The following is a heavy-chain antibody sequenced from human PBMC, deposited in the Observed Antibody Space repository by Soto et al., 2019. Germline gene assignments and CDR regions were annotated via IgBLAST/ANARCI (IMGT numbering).Heavy chain of an antibody. V-gene: IGHV4-39*01. D-gene: IGHD3-16*02. CDR2: IYYSGST. CDR1: GGSISSSSYY. CDR3: AKTYDYVWGSYRSDAFDI. J-gene: IGHJ3*02. Sequence: QLQLQESGPGLVKPSETLSLTCTVSGGSISSSSYYWGWIRQPPGKGLEWIGSIYYSGSTYYNPSLKSRVTISVDTSKNQFSLKLSSVTAADTAVYYFAKTYDYVWGSYRSDAFDIWGQGTMVTVSS.